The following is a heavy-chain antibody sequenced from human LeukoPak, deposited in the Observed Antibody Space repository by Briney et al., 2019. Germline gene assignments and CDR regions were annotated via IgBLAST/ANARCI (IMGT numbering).Heavy chain of an antibody. J-gene: IGHJ4*02. CDR1: GYSFSNYW. Sequence: GESLKISCKGSGYSFSNYWIGWVRRMPGRGLEWMGIIYPGDSHTTYSPSFEGQVTISADKSISSAYLQWSSLKTSDTAMYYCARHYYGSSGYYYFDYWGQGTLVTVSS. CDR3: ARHYYGSSGYYYFDY. D-gene: IGHD3-22*01. CDR2: IYPGDSHT. V-gene: IGHV5-51*01.